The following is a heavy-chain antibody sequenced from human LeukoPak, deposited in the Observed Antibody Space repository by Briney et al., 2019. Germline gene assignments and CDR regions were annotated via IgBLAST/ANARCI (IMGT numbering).Heavy chain of an antibody. J-gene: IGHJ5*02. CDR2: INQDGSER. CDR3: ARDRDSSGYYDWFDP. Sequence: GGSLRLSCATSGFTFSRYWMTWVRQAPGKGLEWVANINQDGSERYYVDSMKGRITISRDNAKNTLYLQMNSLRAEDTAVYYCARDRDSSGYYDWFDPWGQGTLVTVSS. V-gene: IGHV3-7*01. D-gene: IGHD3-22*01. CDR1: GFTFSRYW.